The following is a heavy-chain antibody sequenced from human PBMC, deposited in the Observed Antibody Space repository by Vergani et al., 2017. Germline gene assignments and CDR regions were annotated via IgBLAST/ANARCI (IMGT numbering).Heavy chain of an antibody. CDR3: ARVLIPTVTIDYYYYGMDV. CDR1: GYTFTSYY. J-gene: IGHJ6*02. V-gene: IGHV1-46*01. CDR2: INPSGGST. D-gene: IGHD4-17*01. Sequence: QVQLVQSGAEVKKPGASVKVSCKASGYTFTSYYMHWVRQAPGQGLEWMGIINPSGGSTSYAQKFQGRVTMTRDTSTSTVYMELSSLRAEDTAVYYCARVLIPTVTIDYYYYGMDVWGQGTTVTVSS.